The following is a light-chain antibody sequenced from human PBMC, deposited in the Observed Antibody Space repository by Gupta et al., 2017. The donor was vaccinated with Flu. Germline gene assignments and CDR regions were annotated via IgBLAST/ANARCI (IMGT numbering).Light chain of an antibody. CDR3: QTGDSGLNSGL. Sequence: QPVFTQTPSVPAAPGQEVLISCSGGRANIGVNPVSWYQHPPGTAPKLVIFEDNRRPSGVPDRFSGSKSGTSATLGITGLQTGDEADYYCQTGDSGLNSGLFGGGTKLTVL. J-gene: IGLJ2*01. CDR2: EDN. V-gene: IGLV1-51*02. CDR1: RANIGVNP.